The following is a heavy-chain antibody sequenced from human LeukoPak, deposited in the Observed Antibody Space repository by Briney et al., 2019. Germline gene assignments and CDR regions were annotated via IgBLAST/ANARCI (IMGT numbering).Heavy chain of an antibody. V-gene: IGHV4-61*01. J-gene: IGHJ1*01. Sequence: PSETLSLTCTVSGGSVSSGSYYWSWIRQPPGKGLEWIGYIYYSGSTNYNPSLKSRVTISVDTSKNQFSLKLSSVTAADTAVYYCARGSSGWSTEYFQHWGQGTLVTVSS. CDR3: ARGSSGWSTEYFQH. D-gene: IGHD6-19*01. CDR1: GGSVSSGSYY. CDR2: IYYSGST.